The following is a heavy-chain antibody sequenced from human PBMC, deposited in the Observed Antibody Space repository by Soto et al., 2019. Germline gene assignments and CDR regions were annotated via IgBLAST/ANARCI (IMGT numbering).Heavy chain of an antibody. CDR2: IYTSGST. V-gene: IGHV4-4*07. CDR1: GGSISSYY. CDR3: ARGLLSTGWSPGQWFDP. D-gene: IGHD6-19*01. J-gene: IGHJ5*02. Sequence: QVQLQESGPGLVKPSETLSLTCTVSGGSISSYYWSWIRQPTGKGLEWIGRIYTSGSTNYNPSLKSRVTMSVDTSKNQFSLKLSSVTAADTAVYYCARGLLSTGWSPGQWFDPWGQGTLVTVSS.